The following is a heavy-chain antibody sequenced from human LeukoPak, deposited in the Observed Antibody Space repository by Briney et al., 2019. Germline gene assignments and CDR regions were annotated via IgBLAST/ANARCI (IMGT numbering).Heavy chain of an antibody. CDR2: IRYDGSNK. D-gene: IGHD3-3*01. Sequence: GGSLRLSCAASGFTFSSYAMHWVRQAPGKGLEWVTFIRYDGSNKYYADSVKGRFTISRDNSKNTLYLQMNSLRAEDTAVYYCAKGSKEVLFTRDHYMDVWSKGTTVTISS. CDR1: GFTFSSYA. CDR3: AKGSKEVLFTRDHYMDV. V-gene: IGHV3-30*02. J-gene: IGHJ6*03.